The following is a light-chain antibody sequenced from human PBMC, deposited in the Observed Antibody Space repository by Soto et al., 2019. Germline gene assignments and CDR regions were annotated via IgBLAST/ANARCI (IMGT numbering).Light chain of an antibody. V-gene: IGKV3-20*01. CDR1: QIVSSSY. Sequence: EIVLTQSPGTLSLSQGERATLSCRASQIVSSSYLAWYQQKPGQAPRLLIYGASSRATGIPDKFSGSGSGTDFTLTISRLEPEDFAVYYCQQYDISPLTFGGGTKVEIK. CDR3: QQYDISPLT. CDR2: GAS. J-gene: IGKJ4*01.